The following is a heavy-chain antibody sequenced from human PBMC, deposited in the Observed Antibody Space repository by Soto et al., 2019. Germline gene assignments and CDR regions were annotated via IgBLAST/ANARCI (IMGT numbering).Heavy chain of an antibody. CDR1: GGSFSGHS. CDR3: STRAYDTNGYYRFDP. J-gene: IGHJ5*01. V-gene: IGHV4-34*01. D-gene: IGHD3-22*01. Sequence: QVQLQQWGAGLLKPSETLSLTCAVYGGSFSGHSWTWIRQSPGKGLEWIGDINHSGRVNYSPSLKSRVTISLDTSKNQFSLTLSAVNAADTAMYYCSTRAYDTNGYYRFDPWGQGTLVTVSS. CDR2: INHSGRV.